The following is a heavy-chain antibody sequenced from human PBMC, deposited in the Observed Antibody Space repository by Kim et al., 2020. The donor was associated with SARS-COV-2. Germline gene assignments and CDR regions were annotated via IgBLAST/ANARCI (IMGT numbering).Heavy chain of an antibody. Sequence: ATSVKARFTISRDNSKNTLYLQMSSLRAEDTAVYYCARGSGIAAAGLPGDWGQGTLVTVSS. D-gene: IGHD6-13*01. V-gene: IGHV3-30*15. J-gene: IGHJ4*02. CDR3: ARGSGIAAAGLPGD.